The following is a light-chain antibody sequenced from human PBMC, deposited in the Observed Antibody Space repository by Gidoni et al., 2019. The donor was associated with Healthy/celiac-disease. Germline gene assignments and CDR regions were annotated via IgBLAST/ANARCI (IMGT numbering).Light chain of an antibody. J-gene: IGLJ2*01. V-gene: IGLV6-57*02. CDR3: QSYDSSNQGVV. CDR1: SGSLASNY. Sequence: NFMLTQPHSVSESPGKTVTISCPGSSGSLASNYVPWYQQRPGSAPTTVIYEDNQRPSGVPDRFSGSIDSSSNSASLTISGLKTEDEADYYCQSYDSSNQGVVFGGGTKLTVL. CDR2: EDN.